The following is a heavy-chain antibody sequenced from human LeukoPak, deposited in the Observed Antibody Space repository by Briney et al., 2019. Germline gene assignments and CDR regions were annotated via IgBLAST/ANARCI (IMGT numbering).Heavy chain of an antibody. CDR2: ISGSGGRT. V-gene: IGHV3-23*01. J-gene: IGHJ4*02. CDR3: AKVVGVAATSKMFDC. D-gene: IGHD2-15*01. CDR1: GFTFSSYA. Sequence: GGSLRLSCAASGFTFSSYAMTWVRQAPGEGLEWVSLISGSGGRTYYADSVKGRLTISRDNSNNTLYLQMNSLRAEDTAVYYCAKVVGVAATSKMFDCWGQGTLVTVSS.